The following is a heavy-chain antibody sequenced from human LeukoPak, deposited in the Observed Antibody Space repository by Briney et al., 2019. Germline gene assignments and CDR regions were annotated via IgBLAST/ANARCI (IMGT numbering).Heavy chain of an antibody. D-gene: IGHD6-13*01. Sequence: SETLSLTCTVSGDSISNYYWSWIRQPPGKGLEWLGHISYIGSTNYNPSLNSRVTISVDTSKNQFSLRLSSVTAADTAVYFCASSNPGYSRALFAYWGQGPLVTVSS. J-gene: IGHJ4*02. V-gene: IGHV4-59*01. CDR3: ASSNPGYSRALFAY. CDR2: ISYIGST. CDR1: GDSISNYY.